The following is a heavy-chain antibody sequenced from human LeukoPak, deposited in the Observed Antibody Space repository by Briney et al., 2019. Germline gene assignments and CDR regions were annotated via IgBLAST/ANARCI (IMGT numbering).Heavy chain of an antibody. J-gene: IGHJ5*02. CDR3: AGVWFGDQMGWFDP. V-gene: IGHV6-1*01. D-gene: IGHD3-10*01. CDR2: TYYRSKWYN. CDR1: GDSVSSKSVT. Sequence: SQTLSLTCAISGDSVSSKSVTWDWIRQSPSRGLEWLGRTYYRSKWYNDYAVSVKSRITINPDTSKNQFSLQLNSVTPEDTAVYYCAGVWFGDQMGWFDPWGQGTLVTVSS.